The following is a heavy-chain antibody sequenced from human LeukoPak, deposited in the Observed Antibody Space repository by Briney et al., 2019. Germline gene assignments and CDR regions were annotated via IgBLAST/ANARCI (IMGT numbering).Heavy chain of an antibody. J-gene: IGHJ6*03. CDR2: ISYDGSNK. V-gene: IGHV3-30*18. D-gene: IGHD4-23*01. CDR3: AKAGDYGGPYYYYYYMDV. CDR1: GFTFSSYG. Sequence: PGRSLRLSCAASGFTFSSYGMHWVRQAPGKGLEWVAVISYDGSNKYYADSVKGRFTISRDNSKNTLYLQMNSLRAEDTAVYYCAKAGDYGGPYYYYYYMDVWGKGTTVTVSS.